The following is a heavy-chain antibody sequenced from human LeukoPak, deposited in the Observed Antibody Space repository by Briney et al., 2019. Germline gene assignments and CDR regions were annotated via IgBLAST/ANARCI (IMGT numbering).Heavy chain of an antibody. J-gene: IGHJ4*02. D-gene: IGHD2-15*01. CDR2: IKSKTHGGTT. Sequence: PGGSLRLSCAASGFTFINAWMSGVRQAPGKGLEWVGRIKSKTHGGTTDYAAPGQGRFTISRDDSKNTLYLQMNSLKTEDTAVYYCTTESGGDWGQGTLVTVSS. CDR3: TTESGGD. CDR1: GFTFINAW. V-gene: IGHV3-15*01.